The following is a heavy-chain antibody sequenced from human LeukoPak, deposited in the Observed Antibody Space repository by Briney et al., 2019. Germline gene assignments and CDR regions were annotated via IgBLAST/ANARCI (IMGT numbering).Heavy chain of an antibody. CDR2: IYYSGST. D-gene: IGHD3-10*01. CDR1: GGSISSSSYY. CDR3: ARSPRYGSGRGLN. J-gene: IGHJ4*02. V-gene: IGHV4-39*01. Sequence: SETLSLTCTVSGGSISSSSYYWGWIRQPPGKGLEWIGSIYYSGSTYYNPSLKSRVTISVDTSKNQFSLKLSSVTAADTAVYYCARSPRYGSGRGLNWGQGTLVTVSS.